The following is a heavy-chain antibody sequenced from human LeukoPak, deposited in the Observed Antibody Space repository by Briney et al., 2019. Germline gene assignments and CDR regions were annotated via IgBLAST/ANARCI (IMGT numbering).Heavy chain of an antibody. CDR1: GFTFSSYE. D-gene: IGHD1-26*01. Sequence: GGSLRLSCAASGFTFSSYEMNWVRQAPGKGLEWVSAISGSGGGTYYTDSVKGRFTISRDNSKNTLYLQMNSLRVEDTAVYYCAKAKWELPYFDYWGQGTMVTVSS. J-gene: IGHJ4*03. CDR3: AKAKWELPYFDY. CDR2: ISGSGGGT. V-gene: IGHV3-23*01.